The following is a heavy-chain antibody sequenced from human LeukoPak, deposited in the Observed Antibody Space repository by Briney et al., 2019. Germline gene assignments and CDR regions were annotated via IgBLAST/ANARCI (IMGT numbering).Heavy chain of an antibody. CDR1: GFTFSSYA. V-gene: IGHV3-23*01. CDR3: AKPSLIVVVTAPDY. Sequence: PGGSLRLSCAASGFTFSSYAMSWVRQAPGKGLEWVSATSGSGGSTYYADSVKGRFTISRDNSKNTLYLQMNSLRAEDTAVYYCAKPSLIVVVTAPDYWGQGTLVTVSS. CDR2: TSGSGGST. J-gene: IGHJ4*02. D-gene: IGHD2-21*02.